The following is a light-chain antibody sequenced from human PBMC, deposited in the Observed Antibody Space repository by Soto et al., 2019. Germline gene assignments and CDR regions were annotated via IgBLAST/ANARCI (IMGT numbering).Light chain of an antibody. CDR1: SSDIGAYNY. Sequence: QSVLNQPASVSGSPGQSIAISCTGTSSDIGAYNYVSWYQHHPGKAPKLIIYDVSSRPSGVSNRFSGSKSGNAASLTISGLQADDEADYFCASYTAYNPLVVFGGGTQLTVL. CDR2: DVS. V-gene: IGLV2-14*01. J-gene: IGLJ2*01. CDR3: ASYTAYNPLVV.